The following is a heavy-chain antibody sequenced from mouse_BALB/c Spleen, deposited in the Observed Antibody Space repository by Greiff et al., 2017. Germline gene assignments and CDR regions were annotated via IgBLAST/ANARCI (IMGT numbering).Heavy chain of an antibody. J-gene: IGHJ4*01. Sequence: VQGVESGPGLVAPSQSLSITCTVSGFSLTSYGVHWVRQPPGKGLEWLGVIWAGGSTNYNSALMSRLSISKDNSKSQVFLKMNSLQTDDTAMYYCARVYYGREGAAMDYWGQGTSVTVSS. D-gene: IGHD1-1*01. V-gene: IGHV2-9*02. CDR3: ARVYYGREGAAMDY. CDR1: GFSLTSYG. CDR2: IWAGGST.